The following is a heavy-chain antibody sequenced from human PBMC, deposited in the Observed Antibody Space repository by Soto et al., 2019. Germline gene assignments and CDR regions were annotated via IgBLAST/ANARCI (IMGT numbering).Heavy chain of an antibody. CDR3: ARCFPMRGTDY. CDR1: GFTVSSNY. D-gene: IGHD2-2*01. Sequence: EVQLVESGGGLIQPGGSLRLSCAASGFTVSSNYMSWVRQAPGKGLEWVSVIYSGGSTYYADSVKGRFTISRDNSRNTLYHQMNSMLAEDTAVYYCARCFPMRGTDYWGQGTLVTVSS. V-gene: IGHV3-53*01. CDR2: IYSGGST. J-gene: IGHJ4*02.